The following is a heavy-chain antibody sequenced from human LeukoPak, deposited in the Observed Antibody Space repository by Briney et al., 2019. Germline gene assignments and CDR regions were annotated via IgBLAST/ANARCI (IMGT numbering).Heavy chain of an antibody. CDR2: IYYSGIT. V-gene: IGHV4-59*08. CDR1: GGSIKPYY. J-gene: IGHJ4*02. CDR3: ARHDFYY. Sequence: SETLSLTCTVSGGSIKPYYGSWIRQPPGKGLEWIGYIYYSGITNYDSALKGRVTISVHTSKNQFSLRLTSVTASDTAVYYCARHDFYYWGQGSLVTVSS.